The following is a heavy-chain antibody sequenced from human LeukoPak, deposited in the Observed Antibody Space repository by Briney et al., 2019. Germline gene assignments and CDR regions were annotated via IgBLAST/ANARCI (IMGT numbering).Heavy chain of an antibody. V-gene: IGHV3-7*04. CDR2: IKQDGSEK. CDR1: GFTFSSYW. CDR3: ARVSMVRGVIYPHFDY. Sequence: GGSLRLSCAASGFTFSSYWMCWVRQAPGKGLEWVANIKQDGSEKYYVDSVKGRFTISRDNAKNSLYLQMNSLRAEDTAVYYCARVSMVRGVIYPHFDYWGQGTLVTVSS. D-gene: IGHD3-10*01. J-gene: IGHJ4*02.